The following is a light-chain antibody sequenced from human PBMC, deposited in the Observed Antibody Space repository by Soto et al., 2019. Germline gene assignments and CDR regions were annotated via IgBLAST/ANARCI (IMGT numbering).Light chain of an antibody. CDR1: QSVSSSF. CDR3: QQYYSSPRT. Sequence: EIVLTQSPGTLSLSPGERATLSCRASQSVSSSFLAWYQQKPGQAPRLLIYGASSRATGIPDRFGGSGSGTDFTLTISRLEPEDFAVYYCQQYYSSPRTFGQGTKVEVK. J-gene: IGKJ1*01. V-gene: IGKV3-20*01. CDR2: GAS.